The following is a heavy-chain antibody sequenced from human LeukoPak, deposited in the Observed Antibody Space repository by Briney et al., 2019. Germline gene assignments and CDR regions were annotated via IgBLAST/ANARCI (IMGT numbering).Heavy chain of an antibody. CDR1: GYTFTSYD. J-gene: IGHJ5*02. Sequence: ASVKVSCKASGYTFTSYDINWVRQATGQGLEWMGWMNPDSGNTGYAQKFQGRVTMTRNTSISTAYMELSSLRSEDTAVYYCARGPRVEDNWFDPWGQGTLVTVS. D-gene: IGHD3-3*01. CDR3: ARGPRVEDNWFDP. V-gene: IGHV1-8*01. CDR2: MNPDSGNT.